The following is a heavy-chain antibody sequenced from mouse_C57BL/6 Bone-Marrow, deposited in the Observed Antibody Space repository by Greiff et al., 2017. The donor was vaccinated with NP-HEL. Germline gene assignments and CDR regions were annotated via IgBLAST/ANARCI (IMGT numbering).Heavy chain of an antibody. Sequence: DVMLVESGGGLVQPGGSMKLSCAASGFTFSDAWMDWVRQSPEKGLEWVAEIRNKANNHSTYYAESVKGRFTSSRDDSKSSVYLQMNSLRAEDTGIYYCTRYGNYVLFDYWGQGTTLTVSS. J-gene: IGHJ2*01. CDR3: TRYGNYVLFDY. CDR2: IRNKANNHST. D-gene: IGHD2-1*01. V-gene: IGHV6-6*01. CDR1: GFTFSDAW.